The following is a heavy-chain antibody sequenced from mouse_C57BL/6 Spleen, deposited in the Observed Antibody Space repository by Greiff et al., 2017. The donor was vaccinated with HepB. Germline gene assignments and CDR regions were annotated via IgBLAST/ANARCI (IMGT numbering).Heavy chain of an antibody. CDR1: GYTFTSYW. CDR3: ARRVYDGPYYFDY. J-gene: IGHJ2*01. D-gene: IGHD2-12*01. Sequence: QVQLQQPGAELVRPGTSVKLSCKASGYTFTSYWMHWVKQRPGQGLEWIGVIDPSDSYTNYNQKFKGKATLTVDTSSSTAYMQLSSLTSEDSAVYYCARRVYDGPYYFDYWGQGTTLTVSS. V-gene: IGHV1-59*01. CDR2: IDPSDSYT.